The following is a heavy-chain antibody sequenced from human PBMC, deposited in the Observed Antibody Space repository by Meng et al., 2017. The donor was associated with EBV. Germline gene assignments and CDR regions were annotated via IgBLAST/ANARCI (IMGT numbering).Heavy chain of an antibody. CDR2: ITPNSGGT. Sequence: QVQLVQSRAEVSKPWSAVKVCCTSSGYTFTGYYVHWLRQAPGQGLEWMGRITPNSGGTNYAQKFQGRVTMTRDTSISTAYMELSRLRSDDTAVYYCARVGIAVAGTGDFWGQGTLVTVSS. V-gene: IGHV1-2*06. J-gene: IGHJ4*02. D-gene: IGHD6-19*01. CDR3: ARVGIAVAGTGDF. CDR1: GYTFTGYY.